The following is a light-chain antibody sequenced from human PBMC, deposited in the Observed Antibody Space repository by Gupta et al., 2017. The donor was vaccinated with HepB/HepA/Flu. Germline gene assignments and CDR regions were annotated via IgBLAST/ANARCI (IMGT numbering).Light chain of an antibody. V-gene: IGKV3-15*01. CDR1: QSVSSN. J-gene: IGKJ4*01. CDR2: GAS. Sequence: ETLMTPSPATLSVSPGDRATLSCRASQSVSSNLAWYQQKPGQAPRLLIYGASTRATGIPARFSGSGSGTEFTLTISSLQSEDFAIYYCQQYNNWPLTFGGGTKVEIK. CDR3: QQYNNWPLT.